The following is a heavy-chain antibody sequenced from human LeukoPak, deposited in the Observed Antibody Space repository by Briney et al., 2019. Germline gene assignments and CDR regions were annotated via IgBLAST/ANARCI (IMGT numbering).Heavy chain of an antibody. CDR3: ARDVSGWYYFDF. CDR1: GASISSGGFS. J-gene: IGHJ4*02. Sequence: SETLSLTCAVSGASISSGGFSWHWIRQPPGKGLEWIGYIDHSGTTYYNPSLKSRVTISLDRSKNQFSLNLNSLTAADAAVYYCARDVSGWYYFDFWGQGTLVIVSS. D-gene: IGHD6-19*01. V-gene: IGHV4-30-2*01. CDR2: IDHSGTT.